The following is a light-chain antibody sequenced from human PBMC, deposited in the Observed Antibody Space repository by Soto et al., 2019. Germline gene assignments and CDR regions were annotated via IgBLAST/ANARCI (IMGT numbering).Light chain of an antibody. V-gene: IGKV3-15*01. Sequence: EVVMTQSPATLSVSPGERATLSCRASQSVSSNLAWYQQKPGQAPRLLIYGASTRATGITARFSGSVSGTEFTLTISILQSEDFAVYYCHQYNNWPATFGQGTKLEVK. CDR3: HQYNNWPAT. J-gene: IGKJ2*01. CDR1: QSVSSN. CDR2: GAS.